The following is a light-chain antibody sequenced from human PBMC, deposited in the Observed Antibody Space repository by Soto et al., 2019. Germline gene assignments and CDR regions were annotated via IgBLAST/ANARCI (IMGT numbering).Light chain of an antibody. CDR1: QSVDSSY. J-gene: IGKJ2*01. V-gene: IGKV3-20*01. Sequence: EIVLTQSPGTLSLSPGERATLSCRASQSVDSSYLAWYQQKPGQAPRLLIYGASSRATGIPDRFSGSGSGTDFTRTISRLEPEDFAVYYCQQYGGSPPRYTFGQGTKLEIK. CDR2: GAS. CDR3: QQYGGSPPRYT.